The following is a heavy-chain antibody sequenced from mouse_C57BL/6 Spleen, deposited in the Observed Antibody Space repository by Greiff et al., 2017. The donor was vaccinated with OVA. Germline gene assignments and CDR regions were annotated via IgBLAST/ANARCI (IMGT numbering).Heavy chain of an antibody. V-gene: IGHV1-54*01. J-gene: IGHJ3*01. CDR3: AREDYSAWFAY. D-gene: IGHD1-1*01. Sequence: QVQLKESGAELVRPGTSVKVSCKASGYAFTNYLLEWVKQRPGQGLEWIGVINPGSGGTNYNEKFKGKATLTADKSSSTAYMQLSSLTSEDSAVYFCAREDYSAWFAYWGQGTLVTVSA. CDR1: GYAFTNYL. CDR2: INPGSGGT.